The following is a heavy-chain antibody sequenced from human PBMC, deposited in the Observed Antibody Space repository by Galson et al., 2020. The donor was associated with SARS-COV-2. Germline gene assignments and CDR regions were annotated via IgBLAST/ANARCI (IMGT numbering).Heavy chain of an antibody. CDR1: GYTFNSYG. Sequence: ASVKVSCKASGYTFNSYGVSWVRQAPGQGLEWMGWISTFNGNTIYAQKLQGRVTMTTDTSTSTAYMELRSLRSDDTAVYYWAREVGANYKYGMNVWGQGTTVTVSS. J-gene: IGHJ6*02. CDR3: AREVGANYKYGMNV. V-gene: IGHV1-18*01. D-gene: IGHD1-26*01. CDR2: ISTFNGNT.